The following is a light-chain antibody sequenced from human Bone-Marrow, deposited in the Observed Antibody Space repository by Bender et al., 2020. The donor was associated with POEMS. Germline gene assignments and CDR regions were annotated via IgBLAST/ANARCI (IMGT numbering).Light chain of an antibody. CDR2: DVN. J-gene: IGLJ2*01. CDR1: SSDVGSFDV. V-gene: IGLV2-14*02. Sequence: QSALTQPASVSGSPGQSITISCTGTSSDVGSFDVVSWYQHHPGKAPKLILYDVNKRPSGFSTRFSGSKSGNTASLTISGLQAEDEADYYCSSYIRTTFEVFGGGTKLTVL. CDR3: SSYIRTTFEV.